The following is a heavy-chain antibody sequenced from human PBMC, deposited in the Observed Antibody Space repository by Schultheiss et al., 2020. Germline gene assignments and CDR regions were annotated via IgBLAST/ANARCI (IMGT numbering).Heavy chain of an antibody. CDR1: GGSISSSN. V-gene: IGHV3-23*01. CDR3: ARDRQGTTVTRFDY. D-gene: IGHD4-17*01. J-gene: IGHJ4*02. CDR2: ISGSGGST. Sequence: ETLSLTCAVSGGSISSSNWWSWVRQPPGKGLEWVSAISGSGGSTYYADSVKGRFTISRDNSKNTLYLQMNSLRAEDTAVYYCARDRQGTTVTRFDYWGQGNLGTVSS.